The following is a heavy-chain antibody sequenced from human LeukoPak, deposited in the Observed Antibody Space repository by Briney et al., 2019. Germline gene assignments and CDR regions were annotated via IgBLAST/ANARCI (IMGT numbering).Heavy chain of an antibody. J-gene: IGHJ4*02. CDR2: IKQDGSEK. Sequence: GGSLRLSCAAPGFTFSSYWMSWVRQAPGKGLEWVANIKQDGSEKYYVDSVKGRFTISRDNAKNSLYLQMNSLRAEDTAVYYCARVVGDVYFDYWGQGTLVTVSS. CDR1: GFTFSSYW. CDR3: ARVVGDVYFDY. D-gene: IGHD2-2*01. V-gene: IGHV3-7*03.